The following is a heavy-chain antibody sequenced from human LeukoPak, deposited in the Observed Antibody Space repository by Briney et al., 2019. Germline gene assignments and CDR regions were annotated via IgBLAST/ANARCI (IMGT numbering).Heavy chain of an antibody. Sequence: ASVKVSCKASGYTFAAYYMYWVRQAPGQGLEWMGWIRPNSGGTNYTQKFQGRVTMTRDTSISTAYMELSRLRSDDTAVYYCARVGPGKAFDIWGQGTMVTVSS. CDR2: IRPNSGGT. CDR1: GYTFAAYY. CDR3: ARVGPGKAFDI. J-gene: IGHJ3*02. V-gene: IGHV1-2*02.